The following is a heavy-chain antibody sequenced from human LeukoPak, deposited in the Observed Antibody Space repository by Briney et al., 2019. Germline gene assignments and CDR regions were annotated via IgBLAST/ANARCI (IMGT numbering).Heavy chain of an antibody. CDR1: GFTFSSFW. Sequence: GGSPRLSCAASGFTFSSFWMSWVRQAPGKGLEWVANIRQDGREQYYVDSVKGRFTISRDNAKYSLFLQMSSLRAQDTAVYCCVRDTSVRVPAAIVSDYWGQGTLVTVSS. V-gene: IGHV3-7*01. CDR3: VRDTSVRVPAAIVSDY. D-gene: IGHD2-2*01. J-gene: IGHJ4*02. CDR2: IRQDGREQ.